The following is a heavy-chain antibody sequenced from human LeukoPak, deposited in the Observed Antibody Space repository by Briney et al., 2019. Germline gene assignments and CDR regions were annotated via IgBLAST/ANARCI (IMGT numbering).Heavy chain of an antibody. Sequence: GGSLRLSCAASGFTFSSYVMSWVRQAPGKGLEWVSIIHTNGNTYYADSVKGRFTISRDNSKNTLYLQMNSLRTEDTAVYYCASSRTAASSNWFDPWGQGTLVTVSS. J-gene: IGHJ5*02. D-gene: IGHD6-13*01. CDR2: IHTNGNT. V-gene: IGHV3-53*01. CDR1: GFTFSSYV. CDR3: ASSRTAASSNWFDP.